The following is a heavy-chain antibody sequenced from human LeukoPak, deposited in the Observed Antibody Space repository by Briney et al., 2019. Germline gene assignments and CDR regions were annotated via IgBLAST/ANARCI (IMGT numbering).Heavy chain of an antibody. Sequence: ASVKVSCKASGYTFTGYYMHWVRQAPGQGLEWMGWINPNSGGTNYAQKFQGRVTITRDTSISTAYMELSRLRSDDTAVYYCARSLRGSYYDVPHGYWGQGTLVTVSS. CDR1: GYTFTGYY. D-gene: IGHD1-26*01. CDR3: ARSLRGSYYDVPHGY. V-gene: IGHV1-2*02. CDR2: INPNSGGT. J-gene: IGHJ4*02.